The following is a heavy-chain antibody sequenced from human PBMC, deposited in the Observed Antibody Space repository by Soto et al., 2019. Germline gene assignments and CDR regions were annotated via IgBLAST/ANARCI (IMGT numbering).Heavy chain of an antibody. CDR3: AKDLSLVGATHFDY. CDR1: GFTVSNTY. D-gene: IGHD1-26*01. Sequence: AGGSLRLSCEASGFTVSNTYMSWIRQAPGRGLEWVSIIYGGGRTYYTDSVKGRFTISKDNSRNTVYLQMNSLRAEDTALYYCAKDLSLVGATHFDYWGQGTLVTVSS. J-gene: IGHJ4*02. V-gene: IGHV3-53*01. CDR2: IYGGGRT.